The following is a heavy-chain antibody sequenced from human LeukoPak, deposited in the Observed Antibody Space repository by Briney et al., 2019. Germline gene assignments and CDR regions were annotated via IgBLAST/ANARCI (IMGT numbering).Heavy chain of an antibody. V-gene: IGHV4-34*01. D-gene: IGHD2-2*02. J-gene: IGHJ6*03. Sequence: PSETLSFTCAVYGGSFGGYYWSWIRQPPGKGLEWIGEINHSGSTNYNPSLKSRVTISVDTSKNQFSLKLSSVTAADTAVYYCARELRYRSSTSCYNWAYYYYMDVWGKGTTVTVSS. CDR2: INHSGST. CDR3: ARELRYRSSTSCYNWAYYYYMDV. CDR1: GGSFGGYY.